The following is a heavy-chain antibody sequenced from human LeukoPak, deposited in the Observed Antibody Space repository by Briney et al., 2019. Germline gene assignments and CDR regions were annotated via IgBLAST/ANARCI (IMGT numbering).Heavy chain of an antibody. CDR2: IKQDGSAK. CDR1: GFIFSDYW. J-gene: IGHJ4*02. CDR3: ARDMSMGDY. V-gene: IGHV3-7*01. D-gene: IGHD3-10*02. Sequence: GGSLRLSCVVSGFIFSDYWMSWVRQAPGKGLEWVANIKQDGSAKHYVDSVKGRFTISRDNAKNSLYLQMNSLRAEDTAVYYCARDMSMGDYWGQGTLVTVSS.